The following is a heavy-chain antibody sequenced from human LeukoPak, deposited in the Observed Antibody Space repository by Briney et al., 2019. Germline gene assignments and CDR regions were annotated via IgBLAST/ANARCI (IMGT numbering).Heavy chain of an antibody. CDR2: INWNGGST. D-gene: IGHD1-26*01. CDR1: GFTFDDYG. CDR3: ATSGYSGSY. V-gene: IGHV3-20*04. Sequence: PGGSLRLSCAASGFTFDDYGMSWVRQAPGKGLEWVSGINWNGGSTTYADSVRGRFTISRDNAKNSLYLQMNSLRAEDTAVYYCATSGYSGSYWGQGTLVTVSS. J-gene: IGHJ4*02.